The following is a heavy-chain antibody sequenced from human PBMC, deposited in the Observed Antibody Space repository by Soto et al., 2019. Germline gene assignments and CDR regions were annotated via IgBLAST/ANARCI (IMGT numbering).Heavy chain of an antibody. Sequence: EVQVVESGGGLVQPGGSLRLSCEASGFTFSNAWMSWVRQAPGKGLEWVGRIKRKTDGGTTDYAAPVKGRFTISRDDSKNTVYLEMNSLKTEDTAVYYCSTGGKVYGMDVWGQGTTVTVSS. CDR3: STGGKVYGMDV. CDR1: GFTFSNAW. CDR2: IKRKTDGGTT. J-gene: IGHJ6*02. V-gene: IGHV3-15*01.